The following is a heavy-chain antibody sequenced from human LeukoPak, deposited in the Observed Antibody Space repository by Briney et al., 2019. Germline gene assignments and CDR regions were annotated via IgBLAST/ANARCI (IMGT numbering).Heavy chain of an antibody. CDR3: ARVGAGSYGLDN. CDR2: IWYDGSNK. V-gene: IGHV3-33*01. CDR1: GFTFSSYG. D-gene: IGHD5-18*01. Sequence: GGSLRLSCAASGFTFSSYGMHWVRQAPGKGLEWVAVIWYDGSNKYYADSVKGRFTISRDNSKNTLYLQMNSLRAEDTAVYYCARVGAGSYGLDNWGQGTLVTVSS. J-gene: IGHJ4*02.